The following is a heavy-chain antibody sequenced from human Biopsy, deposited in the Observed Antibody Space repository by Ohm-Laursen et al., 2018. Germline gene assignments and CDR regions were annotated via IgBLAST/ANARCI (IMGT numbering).Heavy chain of an antibody. CDR2: IYYSVMT. CDR3: ARDSGILNYGNFKYYHYYGMDV. Sequence: TLSLACTVSGDSVTKYYWSWIRQPPGKGLEWIGHIYYSVMTNYNPSLQSRVPISVDTSRNQVSLTLSSVTAADTAVYYCARDSGILNYGNFKYYHYYGMDVWGQGTKVTVSS. CDR1: GDSVTKYY. V-gene: IGHV4-59*02. D-gene: IGHD4-11*01. J-gene: IGHJ6*02.